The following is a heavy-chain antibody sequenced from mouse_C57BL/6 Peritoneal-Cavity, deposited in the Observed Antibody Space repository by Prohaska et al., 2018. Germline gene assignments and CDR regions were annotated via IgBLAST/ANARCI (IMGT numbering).Heavy chain of an antibody. D-gene: IGHD2-10*01. Sequence: EVKLEESGGGLVQPGGSMKLSCVASGFTFSNYWMNWVRQSPEKGLEWVAQIRLKSDNYATHYAESVKGRFTISRDDSKSSVYLQMNNLRAEDTGIYYCTAYYGFAYWGQGTLVTVSA. V-gene: IGHV6-3*01. J-gene: IGHJ3*01. CDR3: TAYYGFAY. CDR1: GFTFSNYW. CDR2: IRLKSDNYAT.